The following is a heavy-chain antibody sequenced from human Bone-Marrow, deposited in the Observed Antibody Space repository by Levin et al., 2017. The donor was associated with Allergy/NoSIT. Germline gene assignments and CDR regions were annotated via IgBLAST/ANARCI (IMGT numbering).Heavy chain of an antibody. CDR2: IYHSGGT. CDR1: GYSISDSY. Sequence: HSQTLSLTCAVSGYSISDSYCGWIRQPPGKGLEWSGSIYHSGGTNYNPSLKSRVTISVDTSKNQFSLKLSSVTAADTAVYYCAREYYLDVWGKGTTVTVSS. J-gene: IGHJ6*03. V-gene: IGHV4-38-2*02. CDR3: AREYYLDV.